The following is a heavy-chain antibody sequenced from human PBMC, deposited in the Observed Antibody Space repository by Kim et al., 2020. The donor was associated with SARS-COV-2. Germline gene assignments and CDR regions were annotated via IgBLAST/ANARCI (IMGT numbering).Heavy chain of an antibody. CDR2: ISGSGGST. D-gene: IGHD3-10*01. CDR3: ANVFGFLPHYYGMDV. V-gene: IGHV3-23*01. CDR1: GFTFSSYA. Sequence: GGSLRLSCAASGFTFSSYAMSWVRQAPGKGLEWVSAISGSGGSTYYADSVKGRFTISRDNSKNTLYLQMNSLRAEDTAVYYCANVFGFLPHYYGMDVWGQGTTVTVSS. J-gene: IGHJ6*02.